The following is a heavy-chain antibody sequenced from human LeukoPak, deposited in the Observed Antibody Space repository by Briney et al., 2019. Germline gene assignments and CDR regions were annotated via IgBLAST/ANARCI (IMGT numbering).Heavy chain of an antibody. V-gene: IGHV3-53*01. D-gene: IGHD4-23*01. J-gene: IGHJ4*02. CDR1: GFTVSSNY. CDR2: IYSGGST. CDR3: ASGSPFYGGNSPFDY. Sequence: GGSLRLSCAASGFTVSSNYMSWVRQAPGKGLEWVSVIYSGGSTHYADSVKGRFTISRDNSKNTLYLQMNSLRAEDTAVYYCASGSPFYGGNSPFDYWGQGTLVTVSS.